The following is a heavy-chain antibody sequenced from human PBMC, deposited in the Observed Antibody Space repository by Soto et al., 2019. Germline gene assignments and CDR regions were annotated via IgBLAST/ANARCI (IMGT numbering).Heavy chain of an antibody. CDR3: TRGFHGSGQHDP. Sequence: QVQLQESGPGLVEPSGTLSLTCAVSGDSITSDKWWRWVRQPPGKGLEWIGEINHSGRANYNPSLKSRVTMSEDESRNQFSLELTSVTAADTAVYYCTRGFHGSGQHDPWGKGTLVTVSS. CDR1: GDSITSDKW. V-gene: IGHV4-4*02. J-gene: IGHJ5*02. D-gene: IGHD6-25*01. CDR2: INHSGRA.